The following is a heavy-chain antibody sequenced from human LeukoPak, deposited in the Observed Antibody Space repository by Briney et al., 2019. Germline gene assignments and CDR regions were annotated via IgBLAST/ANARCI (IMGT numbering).Heavy chain of an antibody. CDR2: ISSSSSYI. CDR3: ARDDYGGIDY. D-gene: IGHD4-17*01. Sequence: GGTLRLSCAASGITFSSYGMSWVRQASGKGLEWVSSISSSSSYIYYADSVKGRFTISRDNAKNSLYLQMNSLRAEDTAVYYCARDDYGGIDYWGQGTLVTVSS. V-gene: IGHV3-21*01. J-gene: IGHJ4*02. CDR1: GITFSSYG.